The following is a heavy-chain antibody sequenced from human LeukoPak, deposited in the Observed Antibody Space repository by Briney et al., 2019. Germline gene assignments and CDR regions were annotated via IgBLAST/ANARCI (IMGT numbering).Heavy chain of an antibody. Sequence: ASVKVSCKASGYTFTSYGISWVRQAPGQGLEWMGWISAYNGNTNYAQKLQGRVTMTTDTSTSTAYMELRSLRSDDTAVYYCARNVAIFGVVPYWGFDHWGQGTLVTVSS. CDR1: GYTFTSYG. D-gene: IGHD3-3*01. V-gene: IGHV1-18*01. J-gene: IGHJ4*02. CDR3: ARNVAIFGVVPYWGFDH. CDR2: ISAYNGNT.